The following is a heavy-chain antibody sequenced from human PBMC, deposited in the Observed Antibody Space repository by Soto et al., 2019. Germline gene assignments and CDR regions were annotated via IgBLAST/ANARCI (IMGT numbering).Heavy chain of an antibody. V-gene: IGHV2-5*02. CDR2: VYWDDDK. CDR1: GFSLTANGVG. Sequence: ITLKESGPPLMNPTQTLTLTCSFSGFSLTANGVGVGWVRQPPGLALEWLAMVYWDDDKHYSASLRSRLSITKDTSKSQVVLTMTNMDPVDTGTYYCATLTGSHWGQGALVTVSS. J-gene: IGHJ4*02. CDR3: ATLTGSH. D-gene: IGHD3-9*01.